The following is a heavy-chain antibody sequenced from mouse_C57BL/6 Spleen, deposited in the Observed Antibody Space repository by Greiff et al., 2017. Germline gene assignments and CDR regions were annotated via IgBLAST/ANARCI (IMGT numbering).Heavy chain of an antibody. D-gene: IGHD2-13*01. Sequence: VQLQQSGPGLVKPSQSLSLTCSVTGYSITSGYYWNWIRQFPGNKLEWMGYISYDGSNNYNPSLKNRISITRDTSKNQFFLKLNSVTTEDTATYYCAREGGDPGDWFAYWGQGTLVTVSA. CDR2: ISYDGSN. CDR3: AREGGDPGDWFAY. CDR1: GYSITSGYY. J-gene: IGHJ3*01. V-gene: IGHV3-6*01.